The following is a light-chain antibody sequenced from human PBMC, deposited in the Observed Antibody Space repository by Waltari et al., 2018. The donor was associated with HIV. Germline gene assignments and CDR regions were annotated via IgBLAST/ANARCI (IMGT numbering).Light chain of an antibody. CDR2: LEGSGSY. CDR3: ETWDSNPWV. CDR1: SGPSSYL. V-gene: IGLV4-60*02. J-gene: IGLJ3*02. Sequence: QPVLTPSSSASASLGSSVKLTCTLTSGPSSYLIAWHHQQPGKAPRYLMKLEGSGSYNKGSGVPDRFSGSSSGADRYLTISNLQFEDEADYYCETWDSNPWVFGGGTKLTVL.